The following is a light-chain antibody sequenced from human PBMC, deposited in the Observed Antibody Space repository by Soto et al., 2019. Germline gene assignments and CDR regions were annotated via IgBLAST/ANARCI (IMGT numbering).Light chain of an antibody. CDR2: DAS. V-gene: IGKV3D-20*01. Sequence: IVLTQSTATLSLCPGERATLSCGASQSVNSNYLAWYQQKPGLAPRLLIYDASTRATGIPDRFSGSGSGTDFTLSISRLEPEDFAVYFCQQYSTSTLSFGGGTRVEIK. CDR3: QQYSTSTLS. CDR1: QSVNSNY. J-gene: IGKJ4*01.